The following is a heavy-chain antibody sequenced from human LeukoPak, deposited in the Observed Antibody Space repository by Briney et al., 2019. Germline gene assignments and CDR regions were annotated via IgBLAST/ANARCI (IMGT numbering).Heavy chain of an antibody. D-gene: IGHD6-13*01. V-gene: IGHV1-2*02. CDR1: GYTFTGYY. J-gene: IGHJ6*03. Sequence: ASVKVSCKASGYTFTGYYMHWVRQAPGQGLEWMGWINPNSGGTNYAQKFQGRVTMTRDTSISTAYMELSRLRSDDTAVYYCTRDFWKAAAGYYYYYYMDVWGKGTTVTVSS. CDR2: INPNSGGT. CDR3: TRDFWKAAAGYYYYYYMDV.